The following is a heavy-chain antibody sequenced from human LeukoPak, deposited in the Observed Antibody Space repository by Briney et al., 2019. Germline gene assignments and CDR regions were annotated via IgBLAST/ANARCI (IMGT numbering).Heavy chain of an antibody. CDR3: ARVVGLTGYSSSWYSGYYYYMDV. D-gene: IGHD6-13*01. CDR1: GYTFGRYD. Sequence: ASVKVSCKASGYTFGRYDINWVRQAPGQGLEWMGGIIPIFGTTNYAQKFQDRVTITVDKSTSTAYMELSSLRSEDTAVYYCARVVGLTGYSSSWYSGYYYYMDVWGKGTTVTASS. CDR2: IIPIFGTT. J-gene: IGHJ6*03. V-gene: IGHV1-69*06.